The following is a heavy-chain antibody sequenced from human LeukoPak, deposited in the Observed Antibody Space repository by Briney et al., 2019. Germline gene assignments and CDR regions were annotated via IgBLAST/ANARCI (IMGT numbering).Heavy chain of an antibody. V-gene: IGHV4-59*08. CDR3: ARRTYSSGWYVDY. Sequence: SETLSLTCTVSGGSISSYYWSWIRQPPGKGLEWIGYIYYSGSTNYNPSLKSRVTISVDTSKNQFSLKLSSVTAADTAVHYCARRTYSSGWYVDYWGQGTLVTVSS. J-gene: IGHJ4*02. D-gene: IGHD6-19*01. CDR2: IYYSGST. CDR1: GGSISSYY.